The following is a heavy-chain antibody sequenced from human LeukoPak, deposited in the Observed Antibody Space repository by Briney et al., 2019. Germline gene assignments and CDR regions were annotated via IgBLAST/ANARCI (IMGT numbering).Heavy chain of an antibody. Sequence: GGSLRLSCAASGFTFSSYSMNWVRQAPGKGLEGVANIKQDGSESHYVDSVKGRFTISRDNAKNSLYLQMNSLRAEDTAVYYCATYWRHFDWLLSDIWGLGTMVTVSS. CDR3: ATYWRHFDWLLSDI. CDR1: GFTFSSYS. D-gene: IGHD3-9*01. V-gene: IGHV3-7*05. CDR2: IKQDGSES. J-gene: IGHJ3*02.